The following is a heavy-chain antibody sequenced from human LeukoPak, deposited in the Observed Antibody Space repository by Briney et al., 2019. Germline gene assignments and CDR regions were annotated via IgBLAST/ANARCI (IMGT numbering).Heavy chain of an antibody. Sequence: PGGSLRLSCAASGFTFGSYWMHWVRQAPGKGLVWVSRINSDGSSTSYADSVKGRFTISRDNANNTLFLRMSSLKTEDTAVYYCTTDRRHDILTGYYRGWFDPWGQGILVTVSS. CDR2: INSDGSST. D-gene: IGHD3-9*01. CDR3: TTDRRHDILTGYYRGWFDP. J-gene: IGHJ5*02. V-gene: IGHV3-74*01. CDR1: GFTFGSYW.